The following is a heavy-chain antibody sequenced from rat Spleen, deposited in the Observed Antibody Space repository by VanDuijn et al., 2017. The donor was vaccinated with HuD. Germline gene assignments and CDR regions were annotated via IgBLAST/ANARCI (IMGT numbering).Heavy chain of an antibody. CDR3: ARQRTIAAPFDY. J-gene: IGHJ2*01. CDR1: GFTFSNFD. D-gene: IGHD1-2*01. V-gene: IGHV5S13*01. CDR2: INPYGGTT. Sequence: EVQLVESGGGLVQPGRSLKLSCAASGFTFSNFDMAWVRQAPTKGLEWVSSINPYGGTTYYPYSVKGRFTISKDNAENTVVLQRNSLRTEYTATYSCARQRTIAAPFDYWGQGVMVTVSS.